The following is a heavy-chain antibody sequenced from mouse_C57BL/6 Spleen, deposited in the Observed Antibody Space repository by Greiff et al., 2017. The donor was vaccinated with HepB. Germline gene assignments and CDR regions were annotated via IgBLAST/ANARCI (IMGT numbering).Heavy chain of an antibody. D-gene: IGHD1-1*01. V-gene: IGHV1-64*01. CDR3: ARVTTVVATRYFDV. CDR1: GYTFTSYW. CDR2: IHPNSGST. J-gene: IGHJ1*03. Sequence: VQLQQSGAELVKPGASVKLSCKASGYTFTSYWMHWVKQRPGQGLEWIGMIHPNSGSTNYNEKFKSKATLTVDKSSSTAYMQLSSLTSEDSAVYYCARVTTVVATRYFDVWGTGTTVTVSS.